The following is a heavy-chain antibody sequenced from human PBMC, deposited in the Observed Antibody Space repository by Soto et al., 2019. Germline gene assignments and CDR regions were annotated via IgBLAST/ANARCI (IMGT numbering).Heavy chain of an antibody. CDR2: IYWNDDK. D-gene: IGHD3-3*01. CDR3: AHRRSIFGVVGYYGMDV. J-gene: IGHJ6*02. V-gene: IGHV2-5*01. CDR1: GFSLSTSGVG. Sequence: SCPTLVNPTQTLTLTCTFSGFSLSTSGVGVGWIRQPPGKALEWLALIYWNDDKRYSPSLKSRLTITKDTSKNQVVLTMTNMDPVDTATYYCAHRRSIFGVVGYYGMDVWGQGTTVTVSS.